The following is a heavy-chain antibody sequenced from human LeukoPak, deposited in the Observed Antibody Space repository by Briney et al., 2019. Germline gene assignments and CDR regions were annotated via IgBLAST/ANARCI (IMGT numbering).Heavy chain of an antibody. CDR1: GYTFTSYD. V-gene: IGHV1-8*01. J-gene: IGHJ4*02. CDR2: MNPNSGNT. CDR3: ARGGIGGEDHSGYDY. D-gene: IGHD5-12*01. Sequence: GASVTVSCKASGYTFTSYDINWVRQAPGQGLEWMGWMNPNSGNTGYAQKFQGRVTMTRNTSISTAYMELSSLRSEDTAVYYCARGGIGGEDHSGYDYWGQGTLVTVSS.